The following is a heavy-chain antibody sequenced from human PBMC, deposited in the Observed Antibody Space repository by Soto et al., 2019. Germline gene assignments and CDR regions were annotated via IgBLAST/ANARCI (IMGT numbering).Heavy chain of an antibody. Sequence: ASVKVSCKASGYTFTSYGISWVRQAPGQGLEWMGWISAYNGNTNYAQKLQGRVTMTTDTSTSTAYMELRSLRSDDTAVYYCARAYYYDSSGYVPWLLYGMDVWGQGTTVTVSS. CDR2: ISAYNGNT. J-gene: IGHJ6*02. D-gene: IGHD3-22*01. V-gene: IGHV1-18*01. CDR3: ARAYYYDSSGYVPWLLYGMDV. CDR1: GYTFTSYG.